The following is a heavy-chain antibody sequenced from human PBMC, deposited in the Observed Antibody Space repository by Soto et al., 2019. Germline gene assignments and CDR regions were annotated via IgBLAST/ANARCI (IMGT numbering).Heavy chain of an antibody. CDR1: GFPFNNAW. Sequence: GFVRLSCAAAGFPFNNAWMNWVRQAPGKGLEWVGRMKSKGDGATTDYGAPVKGRFTISRDDSKNTLYLQMNSLKTEDTAVYYCTTEPRYTDASHIWGQGTMVTVSS. J-gene: IGHJ3*02. D-gene: IGHD1-1*01. V-gene: IGHV3-15*01. CDR2: MKSKGDGATT. CDR3: TTEPRYTDASHI.